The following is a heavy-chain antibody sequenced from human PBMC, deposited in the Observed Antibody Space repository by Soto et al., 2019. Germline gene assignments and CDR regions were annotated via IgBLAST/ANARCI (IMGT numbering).Heavy chain of an antibody. CDR3: ARSGWTNYHYYMDV. V-gene: IGHV2-70*11. J-gene: IGHJ6*03. CDR2: IDWDDDK. CDR1: GFSLSTSGMC. D-gene: IGHD6-19*01. Sequence: SGPTLVNPTQTLTLTCTFSGFSLSTSGMCVSWIRQPPGKALEWLARIDWDDDKYYSTSLKTRLTISKDTSKNQVVLTMTNMDPVDTATYYCARSGWTNYHYYMDVRGKGTTVTVSS.